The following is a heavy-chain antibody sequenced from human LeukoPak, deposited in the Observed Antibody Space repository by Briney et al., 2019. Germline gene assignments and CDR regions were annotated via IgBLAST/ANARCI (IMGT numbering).Heavy chain of an antibody. CDR1: GFTFSSYC. CDR3: ARGEYCSGGSCYSAAFDI. D-gene: IGHD2-15*01. CDR2: IYSDGSST. Sequence: GGSLRLSCAASGFTFSSYCMHWVRQAPGKGLVWVSGIYSDGSSTNYADSVKGRFTISRDNAKNTLYLQMNSLRAEDTAVYYCARGEYCSGGSCYSAAFDIWGQGQWSPSLQ. J-gene: IGHJ3*02. V-gene: IGHV3-74*01.